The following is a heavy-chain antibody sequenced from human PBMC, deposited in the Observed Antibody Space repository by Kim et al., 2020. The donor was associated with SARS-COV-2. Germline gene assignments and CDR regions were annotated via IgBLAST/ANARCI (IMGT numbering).Heavy chain of an antibody. J-gene: IGHJ4*02. Sequence: GGSLRLSCAASGFTFSSYEMNWVRQAQGKGLEWVSYIASSGSTIKYADSVKGRFTISRDTAKNSLYLQMNRLRAEETAVYYCAALYSGSYSAPDYWGQGTLVTVSS. D-gene: IGHD1-26*01. V-gene: IGHV3-48*03. CDR2: IASSGSTI. CDR1: GFTFSSYE. CDR3: AALYSGSYSAPDY.